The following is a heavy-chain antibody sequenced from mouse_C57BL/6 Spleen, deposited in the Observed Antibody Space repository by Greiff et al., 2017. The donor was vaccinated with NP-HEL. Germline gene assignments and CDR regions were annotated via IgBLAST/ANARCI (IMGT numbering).Heavy chain of an antibody. CDR2: IRNKANGYTT. CDR3: ARGGVTTKAMDY. J-gene: IGHJ4*01. Sequence: EVQLVESGGGLVQPGGSLSLSCAASGFTFTDYYMSWVRQPPGKALEWLGFIRNKANGYTTEYSASVKGRFTISRDNSQSILYIQMNALRAEDSATYYCARGGVTTKAMDYWGQGTSVTVSS. V-gene: IGHV7-3*01. D-gene: IGHD2-2*01. CDR1: GFTFTDYY.